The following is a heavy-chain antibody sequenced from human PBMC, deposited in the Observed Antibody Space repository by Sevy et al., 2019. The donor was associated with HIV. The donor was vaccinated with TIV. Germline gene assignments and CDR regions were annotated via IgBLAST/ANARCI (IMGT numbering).Heavy chain of an antibody. V-gene: IGHV1-69*13. CDR1: GGTFGSYV. CDR2: IMPIFGTA. Sequence: ASVKVSCKASGGTFGSYVISWVRQVPGQGFEWMGKIMPIFGTADYAQKFQGRVTITADESTSTAYMEMGSLRFEDTAIYYCGRLGGELGITFPFDMWGQGTMVTVS. CDR3: GRLGGELGITFPFDM. D-gene: IGHD3-16*01. J-gene: IGHJ3*02.